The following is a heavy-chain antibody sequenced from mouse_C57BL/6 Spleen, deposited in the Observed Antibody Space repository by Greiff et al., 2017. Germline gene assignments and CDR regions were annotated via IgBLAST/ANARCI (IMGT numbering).Heavy chain of an antibody. V-gene: IGHV1-80*01. CDR2: IYPGDGDP. Sequence: QVQLQQSGAELVKPGASVKISCKASGYAFSSYWMNWVKQRPGKGLEWIGQIYPGDGDPNYNGKFKGKATLTADKSSSTAYMQLSSLTSEDSAVYFCARKRVEDYFDYWGQGTTLTVSS. CDR3: ARKRVEDYFDY. J-gene: IGHJ2*01. CDR1: GYAFSSYW.